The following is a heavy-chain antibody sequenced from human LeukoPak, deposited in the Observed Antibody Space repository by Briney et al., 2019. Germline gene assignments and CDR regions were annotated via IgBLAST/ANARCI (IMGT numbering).Heavy chain of an antibody. CDR1: GGSISSSSYY. CDR2: IYYSGST. J-gene: IGHJ4*02. V-gene: IGHV4-39*01. D-gene: IGHD4-17*01. CDR3: ARYTVTTFLYRND. Sequence: SETLSLTCTVSGGSISSSSYYWGWIRQPPGKGLEWIGSIYYSGSTYYNPSLKSRVTISVDTSKNQFSLKLSSVTAADTAVYYCARYTVTTFLYRNDWGQGTLVTVSA.